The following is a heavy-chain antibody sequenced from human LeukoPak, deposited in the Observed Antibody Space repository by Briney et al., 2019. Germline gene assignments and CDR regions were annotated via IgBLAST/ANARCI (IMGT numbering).Heavy chain of an antibody. CDR1: GGSFSGYY. D-gene: IGHD5-24*01. Sequence: SETLSLTCAVYGGSFSGYYWSWIRQPPGKGLEWIGEINHSGSTNYNPSLKSRVTISVDTSKNQFPLKLSSVTAADTAVNYCARGASKRDGYNEEWGQGTLVSVSS. V-gene: IGHV4-34*01. J-gene: IGHJ4*02. CDR3: ARGASKRDGYNEE. CDR2: INHSGST.